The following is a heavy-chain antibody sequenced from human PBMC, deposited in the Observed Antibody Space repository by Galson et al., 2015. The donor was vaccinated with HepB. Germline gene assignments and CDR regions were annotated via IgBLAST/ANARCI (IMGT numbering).Heavy chain of an antibody. D-gene: IGHD2-2*01. CDR2: IIPIFGTA. Sequence: CKASGGTFSSYPISWVRQAPGQGLEWMGEIIPIFGTANYAQKFQGRVTISADESTSTAYMELSSLRSDDTAVFYCASPLCSSASCPDFDYWGQGTLVTVSS. CDR3: ASPLCSSASCPDFDY. CDR1: GGTFSSYP. J-gene: IGHJ4*02. V-gene: IGHV1-69*01.